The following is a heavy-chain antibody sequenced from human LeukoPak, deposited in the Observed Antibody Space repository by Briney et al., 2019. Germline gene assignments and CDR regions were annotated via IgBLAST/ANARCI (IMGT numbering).Heavy chain of an antibody. CDR3: ARDWKDARLAPPTHYFDY. CDR1: GYTFTGYY. Sequence: ASVKVSCKASGYTFTGYYMHWVRQAPGQGLEWMGWINPNSGGTNYAQKFQGRVTMTRDTSISTAYMELSRLRSDDTAVYYCARDWKDARLAPPTHYFDYWGQGTLVTVSS. J-gene: IGHJ4*02. CDR2: INPNSGGT. V-gene: IGHV1-2*02. D-gene: IGHD1-1*01.